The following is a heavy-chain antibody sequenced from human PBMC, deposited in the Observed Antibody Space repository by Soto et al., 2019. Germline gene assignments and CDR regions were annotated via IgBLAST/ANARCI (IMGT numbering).Heavy chain of an antibody. CDR2: IIPILGIA. CDR3: ASCGVLDYYYGMDV. V-gene: IGHV1-69*02. D-gene: IGHD1-26*01. CDR1: GGTFSSYT. J-gene: IGHJ6*02. Sequence: QVQLVQSGAEVKKPGSSVKVSCKASGGTFSSYTISWVRQAPGLGLEWMGRIIPILGIANYAQKFQGRVTITADKSTSTAYMELSSLRSEDTAVYYCASCGVLDYYYGMDVWGQGTTVTVSS.